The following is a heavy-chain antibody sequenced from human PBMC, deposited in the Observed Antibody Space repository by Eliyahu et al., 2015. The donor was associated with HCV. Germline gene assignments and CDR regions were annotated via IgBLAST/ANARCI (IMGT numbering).Heavy chain of an antibody. D-gene: IGHD3-9*01. Sequence: EVQLVESGGGLVQPGRSLRLSCAASGFTFDDYAMHWVRQAPGKGLEWVSGISWNSGSIGYADSVKGRFTISRDNAKNSLYLQMNSLRAEDTALYYCAKGGRGYFDWLMFDYWGQGTLVTVSS. J-gene: IGHJ4*02. CDR3: AKGGRGYFDWLMFDY. CDR1: GFTFDDYA. CDR2: ISWNSGSI. V-gene: IGHV3-9*01.